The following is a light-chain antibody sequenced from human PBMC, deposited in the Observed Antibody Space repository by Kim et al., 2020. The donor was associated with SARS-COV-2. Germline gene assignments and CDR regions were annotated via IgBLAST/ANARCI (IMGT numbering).Light chain of an antibody. CDR3: QQYITFPWT. Sequence: AAVGDRVTVTCRASQSISIWLAWYQQKSGKAPKLLIYKASTLDSGVPSRFSGSGSGTEFTLTISSLQPEDFATYYCQQYITFPWTFGQGTKVDIK. V-gene: IGKV1-5*03. CDR2: KAS. J-gene: IGKJ1*01. CDR1: QSISIW.